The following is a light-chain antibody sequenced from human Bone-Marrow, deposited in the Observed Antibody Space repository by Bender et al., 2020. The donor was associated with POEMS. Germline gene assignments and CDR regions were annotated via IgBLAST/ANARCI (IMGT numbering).Light chain of an antibody. Sequence: QSALTQPASVSGSPGQSITISCTATSSDVGSYNLVSWYQQNPGKVPKLIIYEDTKRPSGVSNRFSGSRSGNTASLTISGLQADDESDYYCCLYAGSATWVFGGGTKLTVL. J-gene: IGLJ3*02. CDR3: CLYAGSATWV. V-gene: IGLV2-23*01. CDR1: SSDVGSYNL. CDR2: EDT.